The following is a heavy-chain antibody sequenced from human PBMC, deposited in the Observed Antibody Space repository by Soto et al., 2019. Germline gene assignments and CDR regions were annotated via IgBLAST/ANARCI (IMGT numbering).Heavy chain of an antibody. Sequence: SETLSLTCAVYGGSFSGYYWTWIRQPPGKGLEWIGEINHSGRANYNPSLESRVTISVDTSKKQFSLKLTSVTAADTAVYYCARGGVPTIPPLGLWGQGTLVTVSS. J-gene: IGHJ4*02. CDR3: ARGGVPTIPPLGL. V-gene: IGHV4-34*01. D-gene: IGHD5-12*01. CDR1: GGSFSGYY. CDR2: INHSGRA.